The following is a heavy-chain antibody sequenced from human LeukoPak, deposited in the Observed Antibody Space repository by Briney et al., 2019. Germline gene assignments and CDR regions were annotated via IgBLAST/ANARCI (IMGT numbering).Heavy chain of an antibody. V-gene: IGHV1-24*01. CDR2: LDPEDGET. J-gene: IGHJ4*02. Sequence: ASVKASCKVSGYTLTELSMHWVRQAPGKGLEWMGGLDPEDGETIYAQKFQGRVTMTEDTSTDTAYMELSSLRSEDTAVYYCATGLTVAGYRAYYFDYWGQGTLVTVSS. CDR3: ATGLTVAGYRAYYFDY. CDR1: GYTLTELS. D-gene: IGHD6-19*01.